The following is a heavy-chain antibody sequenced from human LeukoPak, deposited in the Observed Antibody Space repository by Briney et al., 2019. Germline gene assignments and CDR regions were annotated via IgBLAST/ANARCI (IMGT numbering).Heavy chain of an antibody. CDR1: GGSFSSDT. Sequence: GPSVKVSCKASGGSFSSDTIGWVCQTPRQGLEWVGGIIPISGTANYAQKFQGRVTITADESTSTAYMELSSLRSEDTAVYYCARVTPGYSSGLSFDYWGQGTLVTVSS. J-gene: IGHJ4*02. CDR3: ARVTPGYSSGLSFDY. D-gene: IGHD6-19*01. V-gene: IGHV1-69*01. CDR2: IIPISGTA.